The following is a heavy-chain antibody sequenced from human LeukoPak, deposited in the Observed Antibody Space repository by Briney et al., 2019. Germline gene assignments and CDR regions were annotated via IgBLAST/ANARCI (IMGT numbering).Heavy chain of an antibody. J-gene: IGHJ4*02. CDR3: AREWGLIAVAGGPGY. CDR2: ITTSSSTI. Sequence: GGSLRLSCAASGFTFSDYSMNWIRQAPGKGLEWVSYITTSSSTIYYADSVKGRFTISRDNAKNTLFLEMNDLKAEDTAVYYCAREWGLIAVAGGPGYWGQGTLVTVSS. CDR1: GFTFSDYS. D-gene: IGHD2-21*01. V-gene: IGHV3-11*01.